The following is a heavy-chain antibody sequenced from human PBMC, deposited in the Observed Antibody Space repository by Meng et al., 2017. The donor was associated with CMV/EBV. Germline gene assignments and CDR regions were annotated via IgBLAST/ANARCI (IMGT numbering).Heavy chain of an antibody. V-gene: IGHV4-59*08. CDR3: ASPYSSSSFRAFDI. CDR2: IYYSGST. J-gene: IGHJ3*02. CDR1: GGSISSYY. D-gene: IGHD6-6*01. Sequence: PSETLSLTCIVSGGSISSYYWSWIRQPPGKGLEWIGYIYYSGSTNYNPSLKSRVTISVDTSKNQFSLKLSSVTAADTAVYYCASPYSSSSFRAFDIWGQGTMVTVSS.